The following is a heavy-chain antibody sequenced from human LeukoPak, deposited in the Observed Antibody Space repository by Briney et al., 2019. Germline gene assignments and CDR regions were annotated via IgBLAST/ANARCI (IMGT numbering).Heavy chain of an antibody. CDR3: ARLGRTSYWYFDL. CDR2: IYYSGST. J-gene: IGHJ2*01. Sequence: PSETLSPPCTVPGGSISSYYWSWIRQPPGKGLEWIGYIYYSGSTNYNPSLKSRVTISVDTSKNQFSLKLSSVTAADTAVYYCARLGRTSYWYFDLWGRGTLVTVSS. D-gene: IGHD2-2*01. V-gene: IGHV4-59*08. CDR1: GGSISSYY.